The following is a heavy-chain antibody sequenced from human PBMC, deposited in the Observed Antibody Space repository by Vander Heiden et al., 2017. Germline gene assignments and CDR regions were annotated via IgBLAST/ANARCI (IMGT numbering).Heavy chain of an antibody. CDR2: INSDGSGT. CDR1: APRFRSDW. Sequence: LGEPRRGLVLPAGLFGPSCSARAPRFRSDWMHWVRQAPGKGLVWVSRINSDGSGTSYADSVKGRFTISRDNAKNTLYLQMNSLRAEDTAVYYCARELYDTYGMDVWGQGTTVTVSS. CDR3: ARELYDTYGMDV. D-gene: IGHD3-16*01. J-gene: IGHJ6*02. V-gene: IGHV3-74*01.